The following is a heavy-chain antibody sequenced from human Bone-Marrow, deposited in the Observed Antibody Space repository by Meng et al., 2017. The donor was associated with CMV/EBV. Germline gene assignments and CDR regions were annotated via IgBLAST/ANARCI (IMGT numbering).Heavy chain of an antibody. V-gene: IGHV3-66*01. CDR3: AREGIAAAGFD. CDR1: GFTVSSNY. Sequence: EVQRVGLGGGLGQPGGCLRLSCAASGFTVSSNYMSWVRQAPGKGLEWVSVIYSGGSTYYADSVKGRFTISRDNSKNTLYLQMNSLRAEDTAVYYCAREGIAAAGFDWGQGTLVTVSS. D-gene: IGHD6-13*01. CDR2: IYSGGST. J-gene: IGHJ4*02.